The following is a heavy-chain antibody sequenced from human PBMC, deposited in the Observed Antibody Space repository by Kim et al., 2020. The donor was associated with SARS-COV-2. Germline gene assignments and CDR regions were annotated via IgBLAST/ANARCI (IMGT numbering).Heavy chain of an antibody. D-gene: IGHD3-9*01. CDR1: GFTFSSYA. CDR2: ISGSGGSK. CDR3: AKPADILTGYYKVHWYFDL. J-gene: IGHJ2*01. Sequence: GGSLRLSCAASGFTFSSYAMSWVRQAPGKGLEWVSAISGSGGSKYYADSVKGRFTISRDNSKNTLYLQMNSLRAEDTAVYYWAKPADILTGYYKVHWYFDLWGRGTLVTVSS. V-gene: IGHV3-23*01.